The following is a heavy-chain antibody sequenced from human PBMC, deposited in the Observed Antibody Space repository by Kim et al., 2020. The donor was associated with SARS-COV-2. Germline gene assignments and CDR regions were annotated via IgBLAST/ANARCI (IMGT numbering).Heavy chain of an antibody. CDR3: ARDYYDLSHRKGFAFDI. CDR1: GGSISSGGYY. D-gene: IGHD3-22*01. J-gene: IGHJ3*02. Sequence: SETLSLTCTVSGGSISSGGYYWSWIRQHPGKGLEWIGYIYYSGSTYYNPSLKSRVTISVDTSKNQFSLKLSSVTAADTAVYYCARDYYDLSHRKGFAFDIWGQGTMVTVSS. V-gene: IGHV4-31*03. CDR2: IYYSGST.